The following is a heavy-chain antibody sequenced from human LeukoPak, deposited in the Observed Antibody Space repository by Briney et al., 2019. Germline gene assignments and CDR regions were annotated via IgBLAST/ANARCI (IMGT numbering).Heavy chain of an antibody. Sequence: PGGSLRLSCAASGFTFSNYGMHWVRQAPGKGLEWVAVIWYDGTNKFYADSVKGRFTISRDNSRSTLYLQMDTLRAEDTAVYYCAKGDGSNNYYMDVWGKGTTVTVSS. V-gene: IGHV3-33*06. D-gene: IGHD3-10*01. CDR3: AKGDGSNNYYMDV. CDR1: GFTFSNYG. CDR2: IWYDGTNK. J-gene: IGHJ6*03.